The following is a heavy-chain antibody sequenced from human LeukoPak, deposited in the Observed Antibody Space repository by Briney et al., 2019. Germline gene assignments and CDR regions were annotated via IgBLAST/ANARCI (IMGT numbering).Heavy chain of an antibody. V-gene: IGHV3-7*03. J-gene: IGHJ4*02. Sequence: GGSLRLSCAASGFTFSRYWMSWVRQAPGKGLEWVASIKQDGSEKYYVDSVKGRFTISRDNAKNSLYLQMNSLRAEDTAVYYCARTVSGQWLPTDYWGQGTLVTVSS. D-gene: IGHD6-19*01. CDR2: IKQDGSEK. CDR3: ARTVSGQWLPTDY. CDR1: GFTFSRYW.